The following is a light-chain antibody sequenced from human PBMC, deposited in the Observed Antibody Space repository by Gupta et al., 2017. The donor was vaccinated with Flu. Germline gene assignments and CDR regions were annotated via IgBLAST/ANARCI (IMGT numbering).Light chain of an antibody. J-gene: IGLJ1*01. CDR3: QAWDSSTAGV. CDR1: KLGDKY. CDR2: QDS. V-gene: IGLV3-1*01. Sequence: SYELTQPPSVSVSPGQTASITSSGDKLGDKYACWYQQKPGQSPVLVIYQDSKRPSGIPERFSGSNSGNTATLTISGTQAMDEADYYCQAWDSSTAGVFGTGTKVTVL.